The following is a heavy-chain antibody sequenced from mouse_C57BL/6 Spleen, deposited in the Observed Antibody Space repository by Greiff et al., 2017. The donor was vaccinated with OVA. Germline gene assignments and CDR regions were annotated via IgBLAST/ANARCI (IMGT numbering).Heavy chain of an antibody. D-gene: IGHD4-1*01. CDR2: IYPGDGDT. V-gene: IGHV1-82*01. CDR3: ARRDPGTGAMDY. J-gene: IGHJ4*01. CDR1: GYAFSSSW. Sequence: QVQLQQSGPELVQPGASVKISCKASGYAFSSSWMNWVKQRPGKGLEWIGRIYPGDGDTNYNGKFKGKATLTADKSSSTAYMQLSSLTSEDSAVYFCARRDPGTGAMDYWGQGTSVTVSS.